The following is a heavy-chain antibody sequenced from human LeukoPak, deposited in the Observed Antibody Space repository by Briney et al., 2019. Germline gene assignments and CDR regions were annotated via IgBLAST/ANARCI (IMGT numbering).Heavy chain of an antibody. Sequence: GGSLRLSCAASGFTFSSYGMHWVRQAPGKGLEWVAVISYDGSNKYYADSVKGRFTISRDNSKNTLYLQMNSLRAEDTAVYYCARDLGKVTDSWGQGTLVTVSS. V-gene: IGHV3-30*03. CDR3: ARDLGKVTDS. J-gene: IGHJ5*01. D-gene: IGHD3-16*01. CDR2: ISYDGSNK. CDR1: GFTFSSYG.